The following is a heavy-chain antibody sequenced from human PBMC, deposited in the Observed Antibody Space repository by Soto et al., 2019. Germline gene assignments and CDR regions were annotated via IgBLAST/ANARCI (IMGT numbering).Heavy chain of an antibody. Sequence: QVPLVQSGAEVKKPGASVKVSCKASGYTFTGYYMHWVRQAPGQGLEWMGWINPNSGGTNYAQKFQGWVTMTRDTAISTAYMELSRLRYDDTAVYYCARGLVVPAAMTHYYYYYMGVWGKGTTVTVSS. CDR3: ARGLVVPAAMTHYYYYYMGV. CDR1: GYTFTGYY. CDR2: INPNSGGT. J-gene: IGHJ6*03. V-gene: IGHV1-2*04. D-gene: IGHD2-2*01.